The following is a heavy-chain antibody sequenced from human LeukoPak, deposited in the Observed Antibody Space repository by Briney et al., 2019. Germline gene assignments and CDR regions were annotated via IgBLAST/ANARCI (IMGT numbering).Heavy chain of an antibody. D-gene: IGHD5-18*01. CDR3: ARGAMAYYYYYMDV. CDR1: GGSFSGYY. Sequence: SETLSLTCAVYGGSFSGYYWSWIRQPPGKGLEWIGEINHSRSTYYNPSLKSRVTISVDTSKNQFSLKLSSATAADTAVYYCARGAMAYYYYYMDVWGKGTTVTISS. V-gene: IGHV4-34*01. CDR2: INHSRST. J-gene: IGHJ6*03.